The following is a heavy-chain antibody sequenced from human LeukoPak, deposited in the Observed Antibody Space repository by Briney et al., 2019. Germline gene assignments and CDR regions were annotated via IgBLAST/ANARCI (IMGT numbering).Heavy chain of an antibody. Sequence: GRSLRLSCAASGFTFSSYGMHWVRQAPGKGLEWVAVISYDGSNKYYADSVKGRFTISRDNSKNTLYLQMNSLRAEDTAVYYCAKVPKDYGDFHYWGQGTLVTVSS. J-gene: IGHJ4*02. CDR2: ISYDGSNK. V-gene: IGHV3-30*18. CDR3: AKVPKDYGDFHY. CDR1: GFTFSSYG. D-gene: IGHD4-17*01.